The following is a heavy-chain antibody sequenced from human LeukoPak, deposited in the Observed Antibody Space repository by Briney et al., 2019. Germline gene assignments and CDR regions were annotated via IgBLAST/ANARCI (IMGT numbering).Heavy chain of an antibody. J-gene: IGHJ4*02. CDR2: ITSNGGRT. CDR1: GFIFSDYD. Sequence: GGSLRLSCAASGFIFSDYDVHWVRQAPGKGLEFVSAITSNGGRTLYAHSVKGRFTISRDNSKNALYLQMDSLRADDMAVYYCARGAASGGYDYWGQGALVTVSS. D-gene: IGHD3-10*01. V-gene: IGHV3-64*01. CDR3: ARGAASGGYDY.